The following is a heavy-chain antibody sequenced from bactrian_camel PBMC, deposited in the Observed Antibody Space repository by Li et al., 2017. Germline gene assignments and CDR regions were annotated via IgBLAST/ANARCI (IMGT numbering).Heavy chain of an antibody. V-gene: IGHV3-3*01. CDR2: IRTSGGST. Sequence: HVQLVESGGGSVQAGGSLRLSCAASGYTYTNNCMGWFRQAPGKEREGVATIRTSGGSTFYADSVKGRFTISRDNAKNMLYLQMNSLKTEDSAVYLCAAAETATATWFGGNYWGQGTQVTVS. J-gene: IGHJ4*01. D-gene: IGHD4*01. CDR1: GYTYTNNC. CDR3: AAAETATATWFGGNY.